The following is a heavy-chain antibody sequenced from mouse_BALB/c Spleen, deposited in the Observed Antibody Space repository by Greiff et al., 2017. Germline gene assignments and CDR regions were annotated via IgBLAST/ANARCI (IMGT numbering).Heavy chain of an antibody. D-gene: IGHD2-4*01. J-gene: IGHJ1*01. CDR2: ISYDGSN. Sequence: ESGPGLVKPSQSLSLTCSVTGYSITSGYYWNWIRQFPGNKLEWMGYISYDGSNNYNPSLKNRISITRDTSKNQFFLKLNSVTTEDTATYYCARITMIKYFDVWGAGTTVTVSS. CDR3: ARITMIKYFDV. CDR1: GYSITSGYY. V-gene: IGHV3-6*02.